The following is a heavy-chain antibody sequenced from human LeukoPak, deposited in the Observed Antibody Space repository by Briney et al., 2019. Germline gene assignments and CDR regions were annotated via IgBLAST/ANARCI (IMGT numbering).Heavy chain of an antibody. Sequence: PGGSLRLSCAASGFTFSSCGMTWVRQAPGKGLEWVSTVTASGDVTTYAESVKGRFTISRDNSKNTLYLQMNSLRVEDTALYYCAKDRRITMMGGQGTLVTVSS. D-gene: IGHD3-22*01. CDR3: AKDRRITMM. CDR2: VTASGDVT. CDR1: GFTFSSCG. J-gene: IGHJ4*02. V-gene: IGHV3-23*01.